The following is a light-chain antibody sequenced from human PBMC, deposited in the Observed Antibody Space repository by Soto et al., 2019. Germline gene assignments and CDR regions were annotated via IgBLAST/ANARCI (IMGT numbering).Light chain of an antibody. CDR1: QSVTGNY. CDR2: GAS. CDR3: QQYGSSPPIT. V-gene: IGKV3-20*01. Sequence: EYLFTQSPGTLSFYPGGGATLSCRASQSVTGNYLAWYQHKPGQAPRLLIYGASTRATGIPDRFSGSGFGTDFTLTIGRLEPEDFAVYFCQQYGSSPPITFGQGTRLEIK. J-gene: IGKJ5*01.